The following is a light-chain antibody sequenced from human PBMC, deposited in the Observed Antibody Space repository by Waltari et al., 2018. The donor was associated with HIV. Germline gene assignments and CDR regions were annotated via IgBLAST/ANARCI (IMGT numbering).Light chain of an antibody. V-gene: IGLV1-40*01. CDR2: ANT. CDR1: RSNIGAAYD. J-gene: IGLJ3*02. CDR3: QSYVSSVNVV. Sequence: QSVLTQPPSVSGAPGQTVTISCTGRRSNIGAAYDVHWYQQVPGTAPKLLIYANTNRPSGVPDRVSGSKSGTSASLAISGLQTEDEADYYCQSYVSSVNVVFGGGTRVTVL.